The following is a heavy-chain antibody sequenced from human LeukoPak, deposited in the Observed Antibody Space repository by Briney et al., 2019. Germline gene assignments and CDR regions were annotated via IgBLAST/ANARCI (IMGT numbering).Heavy chain of an antibody. CDR1: GFTFSSYA. D-gene: IGHD3-10*01. Sequence: GRSLRLSCAASGFTFSSYAMHWVRQAPGKGLEWVAVISYDGSNKYYADSVKGRFTISRDNSKNTLYLQMNSLRAEDTAVYYCARDRSYGSGRGYYYGMDVWGQGTTVTVSS. J-gene: IGHJ6*02. CDR3: ARDRSYGSGRGYYYGMDV. CDR2: ISYDGSNK. V-gene: IGHV3-30-3*01.